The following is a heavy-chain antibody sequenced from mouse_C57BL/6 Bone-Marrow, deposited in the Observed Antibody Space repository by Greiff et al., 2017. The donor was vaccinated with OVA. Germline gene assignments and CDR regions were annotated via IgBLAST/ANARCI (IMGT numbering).Heavy chain of an antibody. J-gene: IGHJ2*01. Sequence: QVTLKESGPGILQPSQTLSLTCSFSGFSLSTFGMGVGWLRPPSGQGLEWLAHIWWDDDKYYNPALKRRLTISKDTSKNQVFLKIANVDTADTATYYCGRGSYYYAFDYWGQGTTRTVSS. CDR3: GRGSYYYAFDY. D-gene: IGHD1-1*01. CDR2: IWWDDDK. CDR1: GFSLSTFGMG. V-gene: IGHV8-8*01.